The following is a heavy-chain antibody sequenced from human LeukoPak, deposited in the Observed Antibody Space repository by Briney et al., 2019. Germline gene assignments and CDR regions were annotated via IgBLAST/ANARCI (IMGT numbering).Heavy chain of an antibody. J-gene: IGHJ4*02. V-gene: IGHV4-39*01. CDR1: GGSISSSSYY. CDR3: ASEDSSGWYTGGDY. D-gene: IGHD6-19*01. CDR2: IYYSGST. Sequence: PSETLSLTCTVSGGSISSSSYYWGWIRQPPGKGLEWIGSIYYSGSTYYNLSLKSRVTISVDTSKNQFSLKLSSVTAADTAVYYCASEDSSGWYTGGDYWGQGTLVTVSS.